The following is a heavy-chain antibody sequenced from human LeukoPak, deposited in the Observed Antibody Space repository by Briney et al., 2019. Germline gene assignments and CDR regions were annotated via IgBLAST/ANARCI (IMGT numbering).Heavy chain of an antibody. D-gene: IGHD3-3*01. CDR2: IIPIFGTA. CDR3: ARDQRPYYDFWSGYSYYYYYYYMDV. J-gene: IGHJ6*03. Sequence: ASVKVSCKASGGTFSSYAISWVRQAPGQGLEWMGGIIPIFGTANYAQKFQGRVTITADESTSTAYMELSSLRSEDTAVYYCARDQRPYYDFWSGYSYYYYYYYMDVWGKGTTVTVSS. CDR1: GGTFSSYA. V-gene: IGHV1-69*13.